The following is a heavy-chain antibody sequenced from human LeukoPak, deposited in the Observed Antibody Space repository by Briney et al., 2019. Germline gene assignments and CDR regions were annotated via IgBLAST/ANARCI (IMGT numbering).Heavy chain of an antibody. CDR3: AREAHYYDSSGPVFDY. D-gene: IGHD3-22*01. CDR2: ISSSSSYI. J-gene: IGHJ4*02. V-gene: IGHV3-21*01. Sequence: PGGSLRLSCAASGFTFSSYSMNWVRQAPGKGLEWVSSISSSSSYIYYADSVKGRFTISRDNAKNSLYLQMNSLRAEDTAVYYCAREAHYYDSSGPVFDYWGQGTLVTVSS. CDR1: GFTFSSYS.